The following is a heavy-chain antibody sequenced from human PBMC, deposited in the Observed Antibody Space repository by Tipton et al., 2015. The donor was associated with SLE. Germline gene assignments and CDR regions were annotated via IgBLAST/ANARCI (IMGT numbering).Heavy chain of an antibody. CDR2: IYYSGST. CDR3: ARVPLAYCGGDCYTYYFDY. D-gene: IGHD2-21*01. V-gene: IGHV4-31*03. CDR1: GGSISSGGYY. J-gene: IGHJ4*02. Sequence: TLSLTCTVSGGSISSGGYYWSWIRQHPGKGLEWIGYIYYSGSTYYNPSLKSRVTISVDTSKNQFSLKLSSVTAADTAVYYCARVPLAYCGGDCYTYYFDYWGQGTLVTVSS.